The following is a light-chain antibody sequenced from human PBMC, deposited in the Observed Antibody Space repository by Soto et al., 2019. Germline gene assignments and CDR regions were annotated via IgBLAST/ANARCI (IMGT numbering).Light chain of an antibody. CDR1: QSVLYSSNNKNY. CDR3: QQYYSTPLT. Sequence: DIVMTQSPDSLAVSLGERATINCRSSQSVLYSSNNKNYLTWYQQKPGQPPKLLIYWASTRESGVPVRFSGSGSGTDFTLTISSLQAEDVAVYYCQQYYSTPLTFGPGTKVDIK. CDR2: WAS. V-gene: IGKV4-1*01. J-gene: IGKJ3*01.